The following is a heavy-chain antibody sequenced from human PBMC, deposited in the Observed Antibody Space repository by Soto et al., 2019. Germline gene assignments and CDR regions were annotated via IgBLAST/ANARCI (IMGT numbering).Heavy chain of an antibody. CDR3: AKGAYDYGTSSLAFDF. V-gene: IGHV3-30*18. CDR1: GFTFSTYG. CDR2: IAYDGSNK. Sequence: QVQLVESGGGVVQPGRSLRLSCAASGFTFSTYGMYWVRQAPGKGLEWVALIAYDGSNKYYADSVKGRFTISRDNSKNTLYLQMNSLRAEDTAVYYCAKGAYDYGTSSLAFDFWGQGTMVTVSS. D-gene: IGHD6-6*01. J-gene: IGHJ3*01.